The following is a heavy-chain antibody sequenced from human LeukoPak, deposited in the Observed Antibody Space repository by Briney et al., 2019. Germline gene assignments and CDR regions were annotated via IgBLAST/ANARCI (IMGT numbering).Heavy chain of an antibody. V-gene: IGHV3-7*01. Sequence: GGSLRLSCAASGFTFSSYWMTWVRQAPGKGLEWVANIKQDGSEKLYVDSVKGRFTISRDNAKNSPYLQMNSLRAEDTAVYYCARHPDHWFDPWGQGTLVTVSS. CDR2: IKQDGSEK. J-gene: IGHJ5*02. CDR1: GFTFSSYW. CDR3: ARHPDHWFDP.